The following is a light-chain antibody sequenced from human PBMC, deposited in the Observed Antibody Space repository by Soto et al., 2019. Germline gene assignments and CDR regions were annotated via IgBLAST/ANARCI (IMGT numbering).Light chain of an antibody. V-gene: IGLV1-36*01. CDR2: YDD. J-gene: IGLJ2*01. CDR1: SSNIGDNP. CDR3: AAWDDSLDGVV. Sequence: QSVLTQSPSVSEAPRQRVTITCSGSSSNIGDNPVNWYQQLPGKAPKLLIYYDDLLASGVSDRFSGSKSGTSASLAISGLQSEDEGDYYCAAWDDSLDGVVFGGGTKL.